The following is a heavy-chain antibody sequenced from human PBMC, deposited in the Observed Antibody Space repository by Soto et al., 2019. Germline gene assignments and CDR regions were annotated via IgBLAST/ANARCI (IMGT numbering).Heavy chain of an antibody. V-gene: IGHV2-70*01. Sequence: SVPTLVNPTQTLTLTCTFSGFSLSTSGMCVSWIRQPPGKALEWLALIDWDDDKYYSTSLKTRLTISKDTSKNQVVLTMTNMDPVDTATYYCARMNYYDFTEGFDPWGQGTLVTVSS. J-gene: IGHJ5*02. CDR1: GFSLSTSGMC. CDR2: IDWDDDK. CDR3: ARMNYYDFTEGFDP. D-gene: IGHD3-22*01.